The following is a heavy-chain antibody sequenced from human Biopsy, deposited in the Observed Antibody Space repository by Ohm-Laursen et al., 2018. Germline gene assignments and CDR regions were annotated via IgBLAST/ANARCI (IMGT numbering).Heavy chain of an antibody. CDR1: GGTFSNYG. D-gene: IGHD3-9*01. J-gene: IGHJ1*01. CDR3: ATKLTGYFHH. CDR2: NIPILGTG. Sequence: ASVKASCKAPGGTFSNYGVNWVRQAPGQGLEWLGGNIPILGTGNYAQKFQDRVTVAADTSTSTATMELRRLRSDDTAVYYCATKLTGYFHHWGQGTLVIVSS. V-gene: IGHV1-69*06.